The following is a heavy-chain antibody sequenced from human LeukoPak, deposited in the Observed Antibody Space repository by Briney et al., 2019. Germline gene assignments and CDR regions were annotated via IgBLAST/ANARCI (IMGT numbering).Heavy chain of an antibody. V-gene: IGHV1-18*01. CDR2: INGYNGNT. Sequence: ASVKVSCKASGYTFTSYSISWVRQAPGQGLEWLGWINGYNGNTNYVQRVQGRVTMTTDTSTSTAYMELRSLRSDDTAVYYCARWYFDYIWGSHRYDYFDYWGQGTLVTVSS. D-gene: IGHD3-16*02. J-gene: IGHJ4*02. CDR3: ARWYFDYIWGSHRYDYFDY. CDR1: GYTFTSYS.